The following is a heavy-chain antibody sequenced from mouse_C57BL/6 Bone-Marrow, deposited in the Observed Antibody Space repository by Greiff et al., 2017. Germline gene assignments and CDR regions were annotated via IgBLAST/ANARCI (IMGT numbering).Heavy chain of an antibody. J-gene: IGHJ2*01. D-gene: IGHD2-12*01. Sequence: VQLQQSGAELVRPGASVKLSCTASGFNIKDDYMNWVKQRPEQGLEWIGWIDPENGDTEYASKFQGKATITADTSSNTAYLQLSSLTSEDTAVYYCTPYYSLDYWGQGTTLTVSS. CDR2: IDPENGDT. CDR1: GFNIKDDY. V-gene: IGHV14-4*01. CDR3: TPYYSLDY.